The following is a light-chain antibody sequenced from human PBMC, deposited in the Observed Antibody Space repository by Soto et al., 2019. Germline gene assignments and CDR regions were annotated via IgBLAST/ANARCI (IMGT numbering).Light chain of an antibody. V-gene: IGLV1-40*01. CDR3: QSFDSSLSGAL. CDR2: GAT. J-gene: IGLJ3*02. Sequence: QSALTQPPSVSGAPGQRVTISCSGSSSNIGAGNDVHWYQQLPGAAPKLLIYGATRRPSGVPDRFSGSRSGNSAFLAITGLQVEDESVYYCQSFDSSLSGALFGGGTKLTVL. CDR1: SSNIGAGND.